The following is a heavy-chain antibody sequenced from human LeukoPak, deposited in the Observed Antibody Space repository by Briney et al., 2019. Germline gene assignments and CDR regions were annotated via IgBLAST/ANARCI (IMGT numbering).Heavy chain of an antibody. Sequence: ETLSLTCTVSGGSISSSSYYWGWIRQPPGKGLEWVSAISGSGGSTYYADSVKGRFTISRDNSKNTLYLQMNSLRAEDTAVYYCAKRGRVGASAVPGDDFDYWGQGTLVTVSS. V-gene: IGHV3-23*01. CDR3: AKRGRVGASAVPGDDFDY. CDR2: ISGSGGST. J-gene: IGHJ4*02. D-gene: IGHD1-26*01. CDR1: GGSISSSSYY.